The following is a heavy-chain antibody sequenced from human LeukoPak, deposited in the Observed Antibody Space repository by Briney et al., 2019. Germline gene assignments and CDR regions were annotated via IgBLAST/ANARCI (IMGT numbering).Heavy chain of an antibody. CDR3: ARGPRGDFWSGYYRDYYGMDV. J-gene: IGHJ6*04. CDR2: INHSGST. CDR1: GGSFSGYY. Sequence: PSETLSLTCAIYGGSFSGYYWSWIRQPPGKGLEWIGEINHSGSTNYNPSLKSRVTISVDTSKNQFSLKLSSVTAADTAVYYCARGPRGDFWSGYYRDYYGMDVWGKGTTVTVSS. D-gene: IGHD3-3*01. V-gene: IGHV4-34*01.